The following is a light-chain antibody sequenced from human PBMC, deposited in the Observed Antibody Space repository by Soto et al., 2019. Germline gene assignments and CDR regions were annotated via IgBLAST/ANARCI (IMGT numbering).Light chain of an antibody. CDR3: QSYDSSLSGHVV. CDR2: GNN. Sequence: QSVLTQPPSVSGAPGQRVPISCTGSSSNIGAGYDVHWYQQLPGTAPKLLIYGNNNRPSGVPDRFSGSKSGTSASLAITGLQAEDAADYYCQSYDSSLSGHVVFGGGTQLTVL. CDR1: SSNIGAGYD. V-gene: IGLV1-40*01. J-gene: IGLJ2*01.